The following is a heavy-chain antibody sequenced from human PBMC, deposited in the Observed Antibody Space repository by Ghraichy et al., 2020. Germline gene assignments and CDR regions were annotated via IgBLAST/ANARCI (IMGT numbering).Heavy chain of an antibody. CDR2: IYYSGST. V-gene: IGHV4-39*01. D-gene: IGHD1-26*01. CDR3: ARVGATTSAFDI. Sequence: SQTLSLTCTVSGGFISSSSYYWGWIRQPPGKGLEWIGSIYYSGSTYYNPSLKSRVTISVDTSKNQFSLKLSSVTAADTAVYYCARVGATTSAFDIWGQGTMVTVSS. CDR1: GGFISSSSYY. J-gene: IGHJ3*02.